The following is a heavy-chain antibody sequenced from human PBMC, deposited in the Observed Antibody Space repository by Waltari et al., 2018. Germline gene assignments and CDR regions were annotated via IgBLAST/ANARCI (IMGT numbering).Heavy chain of an antibody. V-gene: IGHV3-15*01. Sequence: EVQLVEAGGGLVKPGGSLSLSCAASGFTFSNAWMGWVRQAPGKGLEWVGRVKSKSDGGTRDYSAPVKGRFTISRDDSENTLYLQMNSLKTEDTAVYYCTTLFGDFWSGYFFDFWGQGTLVTVSS. CDR2: VKSKSDGGTR. D-gene: IGHD3-3*01. J-gene: IGHJ4*02. CDR1: GFTFSNAW. CDR3: TTLFGDFWSGYFFDF.